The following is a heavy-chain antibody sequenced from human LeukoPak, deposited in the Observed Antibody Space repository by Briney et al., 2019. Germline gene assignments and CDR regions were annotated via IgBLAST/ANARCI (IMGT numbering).Heavy chain of an antibody. CDR1: SGTINTYY. V-gene: IGHV4-4*07. CDR3: ATVCYLPNWYFHL. Sequence: SETLSLTCTSSSGTINTYYWSWLRQPAGRGLEWLGRIYTIGGNTKYNPSLESRVSMSADTSKNQFCLKMTAVTAPHPVVYYCATVCYLPNWYFHLWVRGTLVTVSS. D-gene: IGHD2/OR15-2a*01. CDR2: IYTIGGNT. J-gene: IGHJ2*01.